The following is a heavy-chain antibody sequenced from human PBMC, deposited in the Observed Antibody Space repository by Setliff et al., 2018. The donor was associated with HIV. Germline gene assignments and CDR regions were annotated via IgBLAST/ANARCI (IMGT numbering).Heavy chain of an antibody. CDR3: ARDCRVGWVFTYGMDV. V-gene: IGHV4-34*01. D-gene: IGHD6-13*01. Sequence: SETLSLTCAVYGGSFNGYYWSWIRQPPGKGLEWIGSIYYRGSTYYTPSLKSRVTISVDTSKNQFSLKLSSATAADTAVYYCARDCRVGWVFTYGMDVWGQGTRVTVSS. J-gene: IGHJ6*02. CDR1: GGSFNGYY. CDR2: IYYRGST.